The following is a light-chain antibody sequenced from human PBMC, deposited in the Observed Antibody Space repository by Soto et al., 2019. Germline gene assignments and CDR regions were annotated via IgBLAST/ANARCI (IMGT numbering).Light chain of an antibody. CDR2: DVS. J-gene: IGKJ1*01. CDR3: QHYKIDSPWT. CDR1: QSITTS. V-gene: IGKV1-5*01. Sequence: IHMTQFPSTASSSLGARVTITGRASQSITTSFAWYQQRTGKAHKRLIYDVSSLQSGVPSRFSGSGSGTEFALTISSLQPQDFATCFCQHYKIDSPWTSGQGTK.